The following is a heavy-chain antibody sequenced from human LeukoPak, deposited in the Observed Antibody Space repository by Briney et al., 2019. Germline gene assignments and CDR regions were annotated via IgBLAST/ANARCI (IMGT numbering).Heavy chain of an antibody. CDR3: AKDALPCSGGSCYSGGFDY. J-gene: IGHJ4*02. Sequence: GGSLRLSCAASGFTFSSYAMSWVRQAPGKGLEWVSAISGSGGSTYYADSVKGRFTISRDNSKNTLYLQMNSLRAEDTAVYYCAKDALPCSGGSCYSGGFDYWGQGTLVTVSS. CDR2: ISGSGGST. CDR1: GFTFSSYA. D-gene: IGHD2-15*01. V-gene: IGHV3-23*01.